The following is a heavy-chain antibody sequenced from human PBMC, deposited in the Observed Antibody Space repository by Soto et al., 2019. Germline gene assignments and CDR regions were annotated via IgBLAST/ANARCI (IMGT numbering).Heavy chain of an antibody. D-gene: IGHD3-10*01. Sequence: ESGGGLVKPGGSLRLSCAASGFTFSSYSMNWVRQAPGKGLEWVSSISSSSSYIYYADSVKGRFTISRDNAKNSLYLQMNSLRAEDTAVYYCARAMVRGVINGYWGQGTLVTVSS. CDR3: ARAMVRGVINGY. V-gene: IGHV3-21*01. CDR1: GFTFSSYS. CDR2: ISSSSSYI. J-gene: IGHJ4*02.